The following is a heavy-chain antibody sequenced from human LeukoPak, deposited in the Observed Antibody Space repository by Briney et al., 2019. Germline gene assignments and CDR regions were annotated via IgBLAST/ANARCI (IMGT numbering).Heavy chain of an antibody. CDR1: GFTFSSYA. CDR3: AKLNYYGSGPHFDY. D-gene: IGHD3-10*01. V-gene: IGHV3-30-3*02. CDR2: ISYDGSNK. Sequence: GGSLRLSCAASGFTFSSYAMHWVRQAPGKGLEWVAVISYDGSNKYYADSVKGRFTISRDNSKNTLYLQMNSLRAEDTAVYYCAKLNYYGSGPHFDYWGQGTLVTVSS. J-gene: IGHJ4*02.